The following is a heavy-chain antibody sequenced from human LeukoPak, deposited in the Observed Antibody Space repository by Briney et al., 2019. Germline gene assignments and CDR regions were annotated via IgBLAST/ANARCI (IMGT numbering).Heavy chain of an antibody. D-gene: IGHD6-19*01. V-gene: IGHV3-21*01. CDR1: GFTFSSYS. Sequence: KPGGSLRLSCAASGFTFSSYSMNWVRQAPGKGLEWVSSISSSSSYIYYADSVKGRFTISRDNAKNSLYLQMNSLRAEDTAVYYCARVYRVAVAGTVSNPADYWGQGTLVTVSS. CDR2: ISSSSSYI. J-gene: IGHJ4*02. CDR3: ARVYRVAVAGTVSNPADY.